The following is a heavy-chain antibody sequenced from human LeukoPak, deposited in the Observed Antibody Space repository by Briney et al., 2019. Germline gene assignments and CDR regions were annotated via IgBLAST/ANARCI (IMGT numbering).Heavy chain of an antibody. CDR2: IYYSGST. CDR3: AKDAGSD. J-gene: IGHJ4*02. D-gene: IGHD2-21*01. V-gene: IGHV4-39*02. Sequence: SETLSLTCTVSGGSISSSSYYWGWIRQPPGKGLEWIGSIYYSGSTYYNPSLKSRVTISVDTSKNQFSLKLSSMTAADTAVYYCAKDAGSDWGQGTLVTVSS. CDR1: GGSISSSSYY.